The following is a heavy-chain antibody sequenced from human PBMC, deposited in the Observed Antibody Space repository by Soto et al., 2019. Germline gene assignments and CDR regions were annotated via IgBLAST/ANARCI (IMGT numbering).Heavy chain of an antibody. D-gene: IGHD6-25*01. CDR2: IPHDGSNE. J-gene: IGHJ6*01. V-gene: IGHV3-30-3*01. Sequence: PVGSLRLSCTASGFIFSNYAMNWVRQAPGKGLEWVAVIPHDGSNEYYADSVKGRFTISRDNSKNTLYLQMNSLTTEDTALYYCARDVRLAARWGRGREGWGQVTKVTVS. CDR3: ARDVRLAARWGRGREG. CDR1: GFIFSNYA.